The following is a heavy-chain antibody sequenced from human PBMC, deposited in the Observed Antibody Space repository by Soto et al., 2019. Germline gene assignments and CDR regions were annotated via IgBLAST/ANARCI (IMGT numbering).Heavy chain of an antibody. V-gene: IGHV1-18*04. Sequence: QIQLVQSAAEVKKPGASVKVSCKTSGYTFVSYGISWVRQAPGQGLEWMGWISPYNGNTNFAQRFRGRVTLTTDTSTDIVYMDLGSLKSDDTAVYYCARDQNVFDSSGYNDHWCQGTLITVSS. CDR1: GYTFVSYG. CDR2: ISPYNGNT. J-gene: IGHJ5*02. D-gene: IGHD3-22*01. CDR3: ARDQNVFDSSGYNDH.